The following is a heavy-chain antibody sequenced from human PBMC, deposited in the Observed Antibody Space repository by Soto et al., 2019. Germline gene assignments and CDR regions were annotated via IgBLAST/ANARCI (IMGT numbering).Heavy chain of an antibody. CDR1: GYTFTSYG. J-gene: IGHJ3*02. Sequence: QVQLVQSGAEVKKPGASVKVSCKASGYTFTSYGISWVRQAPGQGLEWMGWISAYNGNTNYAQKLQGRGTMTTDTSKSTAYMELRSLRSDDTAVYYCARDYDSSGYYSLPDAFDIWGQGTMVTVSS. D-gene: IGHD3-22*01. CDR3: ARDYDSSGYYSLPDAFDI. V-gene: IGHV1-18*01. CDR2: ISAYNGNT.